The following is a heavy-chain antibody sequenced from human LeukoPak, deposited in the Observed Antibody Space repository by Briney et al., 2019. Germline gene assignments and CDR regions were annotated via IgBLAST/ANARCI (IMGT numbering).Heavy chain of an antibody. CDR3: ARVWGNNWFDP. CDR1: EFTFSSYW. J-gene: IGHJ5*02. CDR2: INDDGSST. Sequence: PGGSLRLSCAASEFTFSSYWMHWVRQVPGKGLVWVSRINDDGSSTTYADSVKGRFTISRDNAKNTLYLQMNSLRAEDTAVYYCARVWGNNWFDPWGQGTLVTVSS. D-gene: IGHD3-16*01. V-gene: IGHV3-74*01.